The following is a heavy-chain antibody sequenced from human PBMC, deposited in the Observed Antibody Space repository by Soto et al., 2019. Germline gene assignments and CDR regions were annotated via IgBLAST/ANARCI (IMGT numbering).Heavy chain of an antibody. V-gene: IGHV1-2*02. J-gene: IGHJ4*02. Sequence: QVQLVQSGAEVRKPGASVKVSCKASGYTFTDYFLHWVRQAPGQGLEWMGWINPNSGGTTYAQKFQGRVSMIRDTSITTAYMEVNRLQSDDTAVYYCARVGLLVRGIRVNYFDYWGQGTLVTASS. CDR3: ARVGLLVRGIRVNYFDY. CDR1: GYTFTDYF. D-gene: IGHD3-10*01. CDR2: INPNSGGT.